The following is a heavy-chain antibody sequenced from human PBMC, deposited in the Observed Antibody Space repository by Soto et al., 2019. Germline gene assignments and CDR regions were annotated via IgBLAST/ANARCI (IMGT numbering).Heavy chain of an antibody. V-gene: IGHV3-30*04. J-gene: IGHJ3*02. D-gene: IGHD1-26*01. CDR1: GLTFGAYS. CDR3: SRDGYSGRSDGFDI. Sequence: QVQLVESGGGVVQPGRSLRLSCAASGLTFGAYSMHWVRQPPGKGLEWVAVISYDGKNERYTDPVKGRFTVSRDNSKSTMYLQMNSLRSEDTAVYYCSRDGYSGRSDGFDIWGQGTMVTVSS. CDR2: ISYDGKNE.